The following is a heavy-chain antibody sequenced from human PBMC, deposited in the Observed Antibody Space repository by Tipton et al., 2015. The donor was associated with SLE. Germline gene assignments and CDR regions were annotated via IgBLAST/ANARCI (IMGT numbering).Heavy chain of an antibody. V-gene: IGHV4-34*01. J-gene: IGHJ4*02. CDR2: IEHTGST. CDR1: GGSFRGYY. CDR3: ARGYYDFWDGYSALKY. Sequence: LRLSCAVYGGSFRGYYWSWIRQPPGKGLEWIGEIEHTGSTNYNPSLESRISISVDASKNQLSLRLTSVTAADTAVYYCARGYYDFWDGYSALKYWGQGTLVTVSS. D-gene: IGHD3-3*01.